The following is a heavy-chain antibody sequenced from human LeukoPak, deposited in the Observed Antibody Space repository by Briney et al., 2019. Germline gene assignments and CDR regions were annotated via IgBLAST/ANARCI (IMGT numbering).Heavy chain of an antibody. V-gene: IGHV4-39*07. CDR2: IYYSGST. D-gene: IGHD6-19*01. CDR3: ARDQIGGSGWYAHYYGMDV. CDR1: GGSISSSSYY. Sequence: PSETLSLTCTVSGGSISSSSYYWGWIRQPPGKGLEWIGSIYYSGSTYYNPSLKSRVTISVDTSKNQFSLKLSSVTAADTAVYYCARDQIGGSGWYAHYYGMDVWGQGTTVTVSS. J-gene: IGHJ6*02.